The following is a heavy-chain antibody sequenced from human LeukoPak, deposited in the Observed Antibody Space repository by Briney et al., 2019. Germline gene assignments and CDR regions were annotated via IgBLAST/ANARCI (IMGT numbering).Heavy chain of an antibody. CDR2: ISSTGSTI. Sequence: PGGSLRLSCAASGLSFSSSGMNWVRQAPGKGLEWVSYISSTGSTIYYADSVKGRFTISRDIARSSLFLSMSSLRAEDTAVYYCARSILVGATGAFDIWGQGTMITVS. J-gene: IGHJ3*02. D-gene: IGHD1-26*01. CDR1: GLSFSSSG. V-gene: IGHV3-48*03. CDR3: ARSILVGATGAFDI.